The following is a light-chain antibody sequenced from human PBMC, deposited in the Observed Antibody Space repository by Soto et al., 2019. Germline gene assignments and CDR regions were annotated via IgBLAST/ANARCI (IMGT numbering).Light chain of an antibody. CDR3: GTWDSSLSAVV. Sequence: QSVLTQPPSVSAAPGQKVTISCSGSSSNIGNNYVSWYQQLPGTAPKLLIYDNNKRPSGIPDRFSGSKSVTSATLGITGLQTGDEADYYFGTWDSSLSAVVFGGGTKLTVL. CDR2: DNN. CDR1: SSNIGNNY. J-gene: IGLJ2*01. V-gene: IGLV1-51*01.